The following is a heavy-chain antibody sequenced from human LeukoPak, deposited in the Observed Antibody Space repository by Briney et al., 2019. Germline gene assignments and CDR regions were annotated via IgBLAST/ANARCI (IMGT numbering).Heavy chain of an antibody. CDR3: VRQERQSNWFDP. CDR2: IYQSGDSP. Sequence: PSETLSLTCTVSGYSISNGYYWGWVRQSPGKGLEWIGNIYQSGDSPYYNPSLKSRVTISVDTSKKQFSLKLNSVTATDTAVYYCVRQERQSNWFDPWGQGTLVIVSS. V-gene: IGHV4-38-2*02. J-gene: IGHJ5*02. CDR1: GYSISNGYY.